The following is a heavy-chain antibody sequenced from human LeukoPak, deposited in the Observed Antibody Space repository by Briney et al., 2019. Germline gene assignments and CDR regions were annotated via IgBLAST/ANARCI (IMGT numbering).Heavy chain of an antibody. J-gene: IGHJ4*02. Sequence: GGSLRLSCTVSGLTVSSNSMSWVRQAPGKGLEWVSFIYSGTIHYSDSVKGRFTISRDNSKNTLYLQMNSLRAEDTAVYYCARRAGAYSHPYDYWGQGTLVTVSS. CDR1: GLTVSSNS. CDR3: ARRAGAYSHPYDY. V-gene: IGHV3-53*01. CDR2: IYSGTI. D-gene: IGHD4/OR15-4a*01.